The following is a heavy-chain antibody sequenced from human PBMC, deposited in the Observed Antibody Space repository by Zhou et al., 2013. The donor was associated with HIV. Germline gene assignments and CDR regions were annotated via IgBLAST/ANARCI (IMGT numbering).Heavy chain of an antibody. V-gene: IGHV1-69*04. CDR2: IIPILGIA. CDR3: ARDLRDGYNSDI. Sequence: QVQLVQSGAEVKKPGSSVKVSCKASGGTFSSYAISWVRQAPGQGLEWMGRIIPILGIANYAQKFQGRVTITADKSTSTAYMELSSLRSEDTAVYYCARDLRDGYNSDIWGQGTMVTVSS. CDR1: GGTFSSYA. J-gene: IGHJ3*02. D-gene: IGHD5-12*01.